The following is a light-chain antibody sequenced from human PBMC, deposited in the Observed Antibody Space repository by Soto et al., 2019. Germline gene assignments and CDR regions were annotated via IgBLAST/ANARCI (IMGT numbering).Light chain of an antibody. Sequence: DLQMTQSPSSLSASVGDRVTITCRTSQSISTFLNWYQQKPGKAPNLLIYAASSLQRGVPSRFSGSGSGTDFTLTISSLQPEDFATYYCQQSYSTPFTFGPGTKVDIK. CDR3: QQSYSTPFT. CDR1: QSISTF. CDR2: AAS. V-gene: IGKV1-39*01. J-gene: IGKJ3*01.